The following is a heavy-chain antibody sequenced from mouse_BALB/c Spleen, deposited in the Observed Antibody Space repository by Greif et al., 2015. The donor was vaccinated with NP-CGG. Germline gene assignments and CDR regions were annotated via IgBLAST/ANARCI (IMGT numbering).Heavy chain of an antibody. CDR2: INPSSGYT. Sequence: QVQLKQSGAELARPGASVKMSCKASGYTFTSYTMHWVKQRPGQGLEWIGYINPSSGYTNYNQKFKDKATLTADESSSTAYMHLSSLTSEDSAVYYCARGDGYYYFDYWGQGTTLTVSS. J-gene: IGHJ2*01. V-gene: IGHV1-4*01. D-gene: IGHD2-3*01. CDR1: GYTFTSYT. CDR3: ARGDGYYYFDY.